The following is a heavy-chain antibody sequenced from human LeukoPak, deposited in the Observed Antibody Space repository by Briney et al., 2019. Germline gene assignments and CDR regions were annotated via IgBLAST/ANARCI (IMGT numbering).Heavy chain of an antibody. J-gene: IGHJ4*02. CDR2: INSDGSWT. CDR1: GTYW. D-gene: IGHD2/OR15-2a*01. Sequence: GGSLRLSCAASGTYWMHWVRQAPGMGLVWVSHINSDGSWTGYADSVKGRFTISKDNAKNTVSLQMNNLRAEDTAVYYCVTFYETYWDRGTLVTVSS. V-gene: IGHV3-74*01. CDR3: VTFYETY.